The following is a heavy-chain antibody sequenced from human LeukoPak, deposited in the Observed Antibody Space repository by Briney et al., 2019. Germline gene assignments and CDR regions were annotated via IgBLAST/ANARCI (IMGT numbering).Heavy chain of an antibody. J-gene: IGHJ4*02. CDR3: ARVFGGHEIGF. V-gene: IGHV1-8*01. CDR1: GYTFTTYD. CDR2: MNPKSGNT. Sequence: ASVRVSCKASGYTFTTYDINWVRQATGQALEWMGWMNPKSGNTAYSQKFQGRVTMTRNTSIDTAYLEVSSLRSEDTAMYYCARVFGGHEIGFWGQGTQVTVSS. D-gene: IGHD5-12*01.